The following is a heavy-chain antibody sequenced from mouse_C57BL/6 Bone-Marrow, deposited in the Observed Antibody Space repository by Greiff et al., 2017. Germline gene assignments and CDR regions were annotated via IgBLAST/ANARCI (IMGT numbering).Heavy chain of an antibody. Sequence: EVQLQQSGPDLVKPGASVKISCKASGYTFTDYYMNWVKQSHGKSLEWIGDINPNNGGTSYNQKFKGKATLTVDKSSSTAYMELRSLTSEDSAVYYCARGIYYDYPDYWGQGTTLTVSS. CDR1: GYTFTDYY. CDR3: ARGIYYDYPDY. J-gene: IGHJ2*01. CDR2: INPNNGGT. D-gene: IGHD2-4*01. V-gene: IGHV1-26*01.